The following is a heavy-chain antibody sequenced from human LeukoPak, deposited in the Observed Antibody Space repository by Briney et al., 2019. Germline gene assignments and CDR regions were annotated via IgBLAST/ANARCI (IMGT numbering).Heavy chain of an antibody. CDR2: IYYSGST. D-gene: IGHD3-3*01. Sequence: PSETLSLTCTVSGGSISSSSYYWGWIRQPPGKGLEWVGTIYYSGSTYYNPSLKSRVTISVDTSKNQFSLKLSSVTAADTAVYYCARHRNGFFYYYYMDVWGQGTTVTVSS. CDR1: GGSISSSSYY. J-gene: IGHJ6*03. V-gene: IGHV4-39*01. CDR3: ARHRNGFFYYYYMDV.